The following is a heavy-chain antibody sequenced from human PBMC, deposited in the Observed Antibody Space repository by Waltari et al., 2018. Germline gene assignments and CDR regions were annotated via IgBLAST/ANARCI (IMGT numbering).Heavy chain of an antibody. CDR2: MSYDGYSR. CDR1: RSAFNTAI. D-gene: IGHD2-15*01. J-gene: IGHJ4*02. CDR3: AREGYTSGRAGNFDY. Sequence: LVESGGDVVQSGRSLRLSCASSRSAFNTAIMHWVRQAPGKGLEWVSAMSYDGYSRYYADSVKGRFTISRDDSLKTVYLQLDSLRVEDTAVYYCAREGYTSGRAGNFDYWGQGTLVTVSS. V-gene: IGHV3-30-3*01.